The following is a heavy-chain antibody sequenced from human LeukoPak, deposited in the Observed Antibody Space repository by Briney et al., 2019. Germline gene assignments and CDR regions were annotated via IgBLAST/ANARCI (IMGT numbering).Heavy chain of an antibody. Sequence: GASVKASCKASGGTFSSYTISWVRQAPGQGLEWMGRIIPILGIANYAQKFQGRVTITADKSTSTAYMELSSLRSEDTAVYYCATGGCTNGVCFDAFDIWGQGTMVTVSS. D-gene: IGHD2-8*01. J-gene: IGHJ3*02. CDR1: GGTFSSYT. CDR2: IIPILGIA. V-gene: IGHV1-69*02. CDR3: ATGGCTNGVCFDAFDI.